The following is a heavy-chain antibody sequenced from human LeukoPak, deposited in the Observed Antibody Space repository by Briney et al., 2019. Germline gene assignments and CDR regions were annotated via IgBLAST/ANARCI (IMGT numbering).Heavy chain of an antibody. V-gene: IGHV1-2*02. CDR2: INPNSGGT. J-gene: IGHJ4*02. CDR3: AREWSGYTPKFVY. Sequence: ASVKVSCKASGYTFTGYYMHWVRQAPGQGLEWMGWINPNSGGTNYAQKFQGRVTMTRDTSISTAYMELSRLRSDDTAVYYCAREWSGYTPKFVYWGQGTLVTVSS. D-gene: IGHD3-3*01. CDR1: GYTFTGYY.